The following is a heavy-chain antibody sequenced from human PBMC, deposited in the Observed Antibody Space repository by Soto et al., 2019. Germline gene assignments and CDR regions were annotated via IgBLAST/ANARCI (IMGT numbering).Heavy chain of an antibody. CDR2: ISSNGGST. CDR3: ARDLHYGAFDI. Sequence: GGSLRLSCAASGFTFSSYAMHWVRQAPGKGLEYVSAISSNGGSTYYANSVKGRFTISRDNSKNTLYLQMGSLRAEDMAVYYCARDLHYGAFDIWGQGTMVTVSS. CDR1: GFTFSSYA. D-gene: IGHD3-10*01. J-gene: IGHJ3*02. V-gene: IGHV3-64*01.